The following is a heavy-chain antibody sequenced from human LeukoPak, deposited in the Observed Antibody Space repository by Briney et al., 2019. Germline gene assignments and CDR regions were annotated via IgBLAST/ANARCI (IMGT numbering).Heavy chain of an antibody. V-gene: IGHV6-1*01. D-gene: IGHD6-13*01. CDR1: GDRVSINSAA. CDR2: TYYRSKSSS. CDR3: ADYSSNCYIDY. Sequence: SQALSLTCAISGDRVSINSAAWNWTRQYPSRGLEWLGRTYYRSKSSSDDSLSLSHRTLINPHTSKNQLPLQLGSVTPDVAAVYYCADYSSNCYIDYWGQGTLVSVSS. J-gene: IGHJ4*02.